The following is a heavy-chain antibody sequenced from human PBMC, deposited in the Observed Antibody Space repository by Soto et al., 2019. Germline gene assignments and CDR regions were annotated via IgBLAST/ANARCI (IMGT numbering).Heavy chain of an antibody. CDR2: TYYRSKWYN. J-gene: IGHJ6*02. CDR1: GDSVSSNSAA. D-gene: IGHD3-16*01. CDR3: ARAPRLEEIYYYYGMDV. Sequence: PSQTLSLTCAIYGDSVSSNSAAWNWIRQSPSRGLEWLGRTYYRSKWYNDYAVSVKSRITINPDTSKNQFSLQLNSVTPEDTAVYYCARAPRLEEIYYYYGMDVWGQGTTVTVSS. V-gene: IGHV6-1*01.